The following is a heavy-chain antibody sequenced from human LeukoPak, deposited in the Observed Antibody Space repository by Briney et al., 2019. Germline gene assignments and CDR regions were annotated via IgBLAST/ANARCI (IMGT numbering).Heavy chain of an antibody. D-gene: IGHD1-1*01. J-gene: IGHJ4*02. CDR2: IRSKAYGETA. CDR3: TRDRGAYNLYDY. V-gene: IGHV3-49*03. Sequence: PGGSLRLSCTASRFTFGDYAMSWIRQVPGKGLEWVGFIRSKAYGETADYAASVKGRFTISRDDSKAIAYLQMNSLKTEDTAVYHCTRDRGAYNLYDYWGQGTLVTVSS. CDR1: RFTFGDYA.